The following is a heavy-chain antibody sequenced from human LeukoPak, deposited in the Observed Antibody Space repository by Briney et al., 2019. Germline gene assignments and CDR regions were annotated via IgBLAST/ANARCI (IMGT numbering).Heavy chain of an antibody. CDR3: ARLSTSYYYAMDV. J-gene: IGHJ6*02. V-gene: IGHV5-51*01. CDR1: GYSFTSYW. D-gene: IGHD2-2*01. Sequence: GESLKISCKGSGYSFTSYWIGWVRQMPGKGLELMGIIYPGDSDTRYSPSLQAQATLSAQKSITTASLQWSSLKASDTAMYYCARLSTSYYYAMDVWGQGTTVTVSS. CDR2: IYPGDSDT.